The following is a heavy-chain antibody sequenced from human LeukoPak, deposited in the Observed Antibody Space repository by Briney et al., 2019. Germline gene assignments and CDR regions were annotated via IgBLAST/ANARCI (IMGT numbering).Heavy chain of an antibody. V-gene: IGHV3-23*01. Sequence: GGSLRLSFSGSGIPFSSYAMSWVRPAPGKGLEWGSAINCRGGSTYYPEPVKGRFTIARDNSKNTLYLQMNSLRAEDTAVYYCAKGVVLVPTAKTYYFAFWGQGTLVTVSS. CDR1: GIPFSSYA. J-gene: IGHJ4*02. CDR2: INCRGGST. CDR3: AKGVVLVPTAKTYYFAF. D-gene: IGHD2-2*01.